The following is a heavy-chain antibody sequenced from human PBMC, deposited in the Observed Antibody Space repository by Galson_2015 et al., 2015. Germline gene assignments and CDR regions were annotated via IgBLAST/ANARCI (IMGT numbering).Heavy chain of an antibody. CDR3: ATYSSSTNCFDP. Sequence: TLSPTCTVSGGSFNSGALYWTWIRQHPGKGLEWIGYIHHSGTTYYLPSLKSRVTISVDASRSQFSLNLSSVTAADTAVYYCATYSSSTNCFDPWGQGTLVTVSS. CDR2: IHHSGTT. CDR1: GGSFNSGALY. D-gene: IGHD6-13*01. V-gene: IGHV4-31*03. J-gene: IGHJ5*02.